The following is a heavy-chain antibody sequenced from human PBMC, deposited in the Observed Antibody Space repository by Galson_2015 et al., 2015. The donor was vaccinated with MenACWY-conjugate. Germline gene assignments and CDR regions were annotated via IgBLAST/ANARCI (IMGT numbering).Heavy chain of an antibody. V-gene: IGHV3-74*01. CDR1: GFTFSTYW. J-gene: IGHJ4*02. CDR3: ARLGGNYRTTSQFHY. Sequence: SLRLSCAASGFTFSTYWMHWVRQAPGKGLVWVSRINSDGRSTSYADSVKGRFTISRDNSKNTLYLQMNSLRAEDTAVYYCARLGGNYRTTSQFHYRGQRTLGPVS. CDR2: INSDGRST. D-gene: IGHD1-26*01.